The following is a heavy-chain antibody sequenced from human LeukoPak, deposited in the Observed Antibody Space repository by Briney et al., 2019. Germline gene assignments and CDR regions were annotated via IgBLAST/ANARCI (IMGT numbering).Heavy chain of an antibody. Sequence: PGGSLRLSCAASGFTVSGNYMSWVRQAPGKGLEWVSVIYTAGSTYNADSVKGRFTISRDKSKNTLYLQMNTLRAEDTAVYFSAGGNTWPGLSYWGQGTLLTVSS. D-gene: IGHD6-25*01. CDR2: IYTAGST. CDR3: AGGNTWPGLSY. J-gene: IGHJ4*02. V-gene: IGHV3-53*01. CDR1: GFTVSGNY.